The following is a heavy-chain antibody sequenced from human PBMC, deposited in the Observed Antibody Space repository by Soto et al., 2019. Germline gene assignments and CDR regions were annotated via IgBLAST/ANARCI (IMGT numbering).Heavy chain of an antibody. V-gene: IGHV3-15*07. Sequence: EVQLVESGGGLVKPGGSLRLSCAASGFTFSNAWINWVRQAPGKGLEWVGRIKSKTDGATTDFAAPVKGRFAISRDDSKNMVYLQMNSLKTEDTAVYYCTTDSYITSVIVRFDYWGHGPLVTFSS. J-gene: IGHJ4*01. CDR3: TTDSYITSVIVRFDY. CDR2: IKSKTDGATT. D-gene: IGHD2-2*01. CDR1: GFTFSNAW.